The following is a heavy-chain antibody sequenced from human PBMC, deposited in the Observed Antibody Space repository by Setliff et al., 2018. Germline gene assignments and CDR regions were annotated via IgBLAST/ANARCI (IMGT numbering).Heavy chain of an antibody. CDR2: IIPLLGIP. D-gene: IGHD2-2*01. V-gene: IGHV1-69*10. CDR1: GDTFSSHV. J-gene: IGHJ3*01. CDR3: ARVRYRGDRAQKGGPRHAFDV. Sequence: GASVKVSCKASGDTFSSHVITWVRQAPGQGFEWMGGIIPLLGIPNYEQKFQGRVTINADKSTNTVYMEVSSLRSEDTAVYYCARVRYRGDRAQKGGPRHAFDVWGQGTMVTVSS.